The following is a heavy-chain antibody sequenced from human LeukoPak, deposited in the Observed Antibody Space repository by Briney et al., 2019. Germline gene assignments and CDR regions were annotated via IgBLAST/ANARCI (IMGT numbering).Heavy chain of an antibody. CDR3: ARDYRSDAFDI. Sequence: GGSLRLSCAASGFTFSSYWMHWVRHAPGKGLVWVSRINSDGSSTSYADSVKGRFTISRDNAKNTLYLLMNSLRAEDTAVYYCARDYRSDAFDIWGQGTMVTVSS. V-gene: IGHV3-74*01. J-gene: IGHJ3*02. CDR2: INSDGSST. D-gene: IGHD1-26*01. CDR1: GFTFSSYW.